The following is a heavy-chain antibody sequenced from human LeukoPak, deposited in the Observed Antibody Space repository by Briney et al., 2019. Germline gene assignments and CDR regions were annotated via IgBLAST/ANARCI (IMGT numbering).Heavy chain of an antibody. V-gene: IGHV3-74*01. CDR2: ISSDGRST. Sequence: GGSLRLSCAASGFTLSSYWMHWVRQAPGKGLVSVSRISSDGRSTTYADSVKGRFTISRDNAKSTLYLQMNSLSPDDTAAYYCARNFSHPGYWGQGILVTVSS. J-gene: IGHJ4*02. D-gene: IGHD3-3*01. CDR1: GFTLSSYW. CDR3: ARNFSHPGY.